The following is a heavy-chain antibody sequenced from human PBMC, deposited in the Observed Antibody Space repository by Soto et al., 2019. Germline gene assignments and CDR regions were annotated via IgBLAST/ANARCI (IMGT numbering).Heavy chain of an antibody. Sequence: SVKVSCKASGCTFSSYAISWVRQAPGQGLEWMGGSIPIFGTANYAQKFQGKVTITADESTSTAYMELSSLRSEDTAVYYCAGCRDSGWYWEHQYYGMDVRGLGHTVTV. J-gene: IGHJ6*01. CDR3: AGCRDSGWYWEHQYYGMDV. D-gene: IGHD6-19*01. V-gene: IGHV1-69*13. CDR1: GCTFSSYA. CDR2: SIPIFGTA.